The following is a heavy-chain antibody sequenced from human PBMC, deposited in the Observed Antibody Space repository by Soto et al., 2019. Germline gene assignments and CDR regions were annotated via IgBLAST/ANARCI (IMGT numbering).Heavy chain of an antibody. CDR3: AMTDSSVYHFSFYFDY. CDR2: FDPEDGET. V-gene: IGHV1-24*01. D-gene: IGHD3-22*01. J-gene: IGHJ4*02. Sequence: ASVKVSCKVSGYALSKLSIHWVRQAPGKGLEWMGGFDPEDGETIYAQKFQGRVTMTEDTSPDTAYMELSSLRSEDTAVYYCAMTDSSVYHFSFYFDYWGQGTLVTVSS. CDR1: GYALSKLS.